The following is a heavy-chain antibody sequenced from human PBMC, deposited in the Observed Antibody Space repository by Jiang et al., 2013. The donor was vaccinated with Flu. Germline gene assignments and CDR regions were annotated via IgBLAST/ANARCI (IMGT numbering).Heavy chain of an antibody. V-gene: IGHV4-38-2*01. Sequence: SGPGLVKASETLSLTCGVSGYSISSGYYWAWIRQPPGRGLEWIGSIIHSGSTYYNPSLKSRVTISIDTSKNQFSLNLRSVTAAETAVYYCARVSLRRFASYFDYWGQGTLVTVSS. J-gene: IGHJ4*02. CDR2: IIHSGST. CDR1: GYSISSGYY. D-gene: IGHD3-16*01. CDR3: ARVSLRRFASYFDY.